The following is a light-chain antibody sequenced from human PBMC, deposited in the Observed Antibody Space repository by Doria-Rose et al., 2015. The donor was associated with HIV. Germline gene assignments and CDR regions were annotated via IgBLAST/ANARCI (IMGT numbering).Light chain of an antibody. CDR2: STS. J-gene: IGLJ3*02. CDR1: TGAVTSGYY. Sequence: TVVTQEPSPTVSPGRPVTLTCASSTGAVTSGYYPNWFQQKPGQPPRTLIYSTSYKHSWTPARFSGSLLGGKAALTLSGVQPEDEAEYYCLLYYGGTQGVFGGGTKRTVL. V-gene: IGLV7-43*01. CDR3: LLYYGGTQGV.